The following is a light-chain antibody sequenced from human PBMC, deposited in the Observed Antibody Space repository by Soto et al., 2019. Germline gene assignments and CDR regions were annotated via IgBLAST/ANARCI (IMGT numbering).Light chain of an antibody. CDR1: QSVSSY. CDR2: DAS. CDR3: QQHSNWPPSIT. J-gene: IGKJ5*01. Sequence: EIVLTQSPPTLSLSPGERATFSCRASQSVSSYLAWFQQKPGQAPRLLIYDASHRATGIAARFSASGSGTEFTLTISSLEPEDFAVYYCQQHSNWPPSITFGQGTRLEIK. V-gene: IGKV3-11*01.